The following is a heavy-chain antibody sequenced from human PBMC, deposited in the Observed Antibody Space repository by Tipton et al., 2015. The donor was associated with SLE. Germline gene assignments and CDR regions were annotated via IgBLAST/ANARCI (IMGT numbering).Heavy chain of an antibody. CDR3: ARDRGIYDILTGLDY. J-gene: IGHJ4*02. V-gene: IGHV3-33*01. CDR2: IWYDGSNK. Sequence: RSLRLSCAASGFTFSSYGMHWVRQAPGKGLEWVAVIWYDGSNKYYADSVKGRFTISRDNSKNTLYLQMNSLRAEDTAVYYCARDRGIYDILTGLDYWGQGTLVTVSS. CDR1: GFTFSSYG. D-gene: IGHD3-9*01.